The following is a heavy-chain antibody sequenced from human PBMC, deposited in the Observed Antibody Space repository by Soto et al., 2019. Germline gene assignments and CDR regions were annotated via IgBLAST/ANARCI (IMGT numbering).Heavy chain of an antibody. CDR3: AREFVQEGTNWFDP. CDR2: ISAYNGNT. CDR1: GYTFTSYG. V-gene: IGHV1-18*01. Sequence: ASVKVSCKASGYTFTSYGISWVRQAPGQGLEWMGWISAYNGNTNYAQKLQGRVTMTTDTSTSTAYMELRSLRSDDTAAYYCAREFVQEGTNWFDPWGQGTLVTVSS. J-gene: IGHJ5*02.